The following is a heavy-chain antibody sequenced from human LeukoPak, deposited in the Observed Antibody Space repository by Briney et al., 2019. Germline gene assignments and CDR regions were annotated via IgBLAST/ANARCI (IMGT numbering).Heavy chain of an antibody. V-gene: IGHV4-39*01. CDR3: ARHLYYYDSSGYPRDY. CDR2: IYYSGST. J-gene: IGHJ4*02. D-gene: IGHD3-22*01. CDR1: GGSISSSSYY. Sequence: ASETLSLTCTVSGGSISSSSYYWGWIRQPPGKRLEWIGSIYYSGSTYYNPSLKSRVTISVDTSKNQFSLKLSSVTAADTAVYYCARHLYYYDSSGYPRDYWGQGTLVTVSS.